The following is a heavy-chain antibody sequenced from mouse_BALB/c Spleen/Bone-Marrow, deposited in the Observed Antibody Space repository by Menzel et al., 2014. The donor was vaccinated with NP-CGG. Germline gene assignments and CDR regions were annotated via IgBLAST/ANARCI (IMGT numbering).Heavy chain of an antibody. CDR3: TRQRNWDHYAMDY. J-gene: IGHJ4*01. D-gene: IGHD4-1*01. CDR1: GFTFSTYG. CDR2: ISSGGGYT. V-gene: IGHV5-6*01. Sequence: DVLLVESGGDLVKPGGSLKLSCAASGFTFSTYGMSWVRQTPDKRLEWIATISSGGGYTYYPDSVKGRFTISRDNANNTLNLQMSSLKSEDTAMYYCTRQRNWDHYAMDYWGQGTSVTVSS.